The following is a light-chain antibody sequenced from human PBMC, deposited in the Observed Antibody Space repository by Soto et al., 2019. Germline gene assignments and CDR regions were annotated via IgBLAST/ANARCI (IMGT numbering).Light chain of an antibody. V-gene: IGKV3-20*01. CDR2: GAS. CDR1: QSVTSNY. Sequence: ESVLTRGPGTLSKDREEGATGSCVDSQSVTSNYLAWYQQKPGQAPRLLIFGASIRVTGIPDRYIACGSGTEFPLTISSLEPVECAVYYCQHYGTSLTTFGQGTKVDIK. CDR3: QHYGTSLTT. J-gene: IGKJ1*01.